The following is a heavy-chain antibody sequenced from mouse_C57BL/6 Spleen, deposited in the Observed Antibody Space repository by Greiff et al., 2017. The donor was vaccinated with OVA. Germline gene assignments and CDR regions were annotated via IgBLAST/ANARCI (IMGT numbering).Heavy chain of an antibody. J-gene: IGHJ4*01. D-gene: IGHD2-5*01. CDR2: FYPGRGSI. V-gene: IGHV1-62-2*01. CDR1: GYTFTEYT. CDR3: ARNEEDYYSNYEGDMDY. Sequence: QVQLQQSGAELVKPGASVKLSCKASGYTFTEYTIHWVKQRSGQGLEWIGWFYPGRGSIKYNEKFKDKATLTADKSSSTVYMELSRMTSEDSAVYYCARNEEDYYSNYEGDMDYWGKGTSVTVSS.